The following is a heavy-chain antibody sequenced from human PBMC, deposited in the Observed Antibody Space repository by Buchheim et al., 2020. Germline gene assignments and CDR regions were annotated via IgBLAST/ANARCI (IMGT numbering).Heavy chain of an antibody. V-gene: IGHV4-39*01. J-gene: IGHJ5*02. CDR3: AKSPPGSYYNWFDP. CDR1: GVSIIETNYY. D-gene: IGHD3-10*01. CDR2: VSYSGTS. Sequence: QLHLQESGPGLVRPSETLSLTCSVSGVSIIETNYYWGWIRQAPGKGLEWIGTVSYSGTSYYNPSLQSRVTISVDTSRNQISLSLRSVTATDSAVYYCAKSPPGSYYNWFDPWGQGT.